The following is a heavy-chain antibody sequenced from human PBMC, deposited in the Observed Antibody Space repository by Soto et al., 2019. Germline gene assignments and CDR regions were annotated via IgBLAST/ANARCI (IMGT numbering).Heavy chain of an antibody. V-gene: IGHV1-18*01. D-gene: IGHD2-15*01. CDR3: ARGGNGYCSGGSCYSLFDY. CDR2: ISAYNGNT. CDR1: GYTFTSYG. Sequence: QVQLVQSGAEVKKPGASVKVSCKASGYTFTSYGISWVRQAPGQGLEWMGWISAYNGNTNYAQKLQGRVTMTTDTSTSTAYMELRSLRSEDTAVYYCARGGNGYCSGGSCYSLFDYWGQGTLVTVSS. J-gene: IGHJ4*02.